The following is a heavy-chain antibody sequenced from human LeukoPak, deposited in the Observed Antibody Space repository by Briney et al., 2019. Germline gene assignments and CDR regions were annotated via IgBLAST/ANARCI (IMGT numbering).Heavy chain of an antibody. V-gene: IGHV3-74*01. CDR2: INSDGSSI. J-gene: IGHJ4*02. D-gene: IGHD5-24*01. CDR1: GITFSSYW. CDR3: VRDNAYKFDY. Sequence: GGSLRLSCAASGITFSSYWMHWVRQAPGKGLVWVSRINSDGSSINYADSVKGRFTVSRDNAKNTLYLQMNSLRVEDTAVYYCVRDNAYKFDYWGQGTLVTVSS.